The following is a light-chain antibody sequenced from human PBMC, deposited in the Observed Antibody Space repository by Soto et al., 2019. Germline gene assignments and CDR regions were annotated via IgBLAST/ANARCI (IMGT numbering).Light chain of an antibody. J-gene: IGLJ2*01. CDR2: EGS. CDR1: SSDVGSYNL. CDR3: CSYAGSSTLVV. V-gene: IGLV2-23*03. Sequence: QSALTQPASVSGSPGQSITISCTGTSSDVGSYNLVSWYQQHPGKAPKLMIYEGSKRPSGVSNRFSGSKSGNTASLTISGRQADDDADYYCCSYAGSSTLVVFGGGTKVTVL.